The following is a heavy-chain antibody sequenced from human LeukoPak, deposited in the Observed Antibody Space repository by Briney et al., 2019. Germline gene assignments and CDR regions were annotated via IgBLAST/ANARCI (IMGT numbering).Heavy chain of an antibody. J-gene: IGHJ4*02. V-gene: IGHV4-61*02. D-gene: IGHD3-22*01. Sequence: SETLSLTCTVSGGSISSGSYYWNWIRQPAGKGLEWIGRIYASGFTNYHPSLKSRVAISVDTSKNQFSLRLSSVAAADTAVYYCASGADSSNYFLYYWGPGILVTVSS. CDR2: IYASGFT. CDR3: ASGADSSNYFLYY. CDR1: GGSISSGSYY.